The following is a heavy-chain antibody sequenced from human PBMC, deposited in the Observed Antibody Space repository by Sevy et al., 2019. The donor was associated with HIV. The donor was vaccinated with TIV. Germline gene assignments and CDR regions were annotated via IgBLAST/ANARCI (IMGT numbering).Heavy chain of an antibody. CDR2: ILPSDSDT. CDR1: GYNFTPYW. J-gene: IGHJ4*02. CDR3: ARQGDSDGFDY. Sequence: GESLKISCKGSGYNFTPYWIGWVLQMPGKGLEWMGIILPSDSDTGYSPSFQGQVTISVDKSINTAYLQWNSLKASDTAIYYCARQGDSDGFDYWGQGTLVTVSS. D-gene: IGHD2-21*02. V-gene: IGHV5-51*01.